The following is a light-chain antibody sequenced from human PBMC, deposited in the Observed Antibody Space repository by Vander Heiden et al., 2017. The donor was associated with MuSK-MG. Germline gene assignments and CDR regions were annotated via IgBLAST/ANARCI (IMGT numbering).Light chain of an antibody. CDR2: GAS. CDR3: QQYRDGPPYT. Sequence: EVVMAQSPVTLSVSPGERATLSCRASQSINLNLAWYQQKPGQAPRLLIYGASARATGVPARFSGSGSGAEFTLTISSLQSEDFAVYYCQQYRDGPPYTFGQGTKLEIK. V-gene: IGKV3-15*01. J-gene: IGKJ2*01. CDR1: QSINLN.